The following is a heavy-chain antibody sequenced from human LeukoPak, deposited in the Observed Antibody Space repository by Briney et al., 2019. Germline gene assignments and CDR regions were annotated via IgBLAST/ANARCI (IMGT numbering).Heavy chain of an antibody. CDR1: GGTFSSYA. J-gene: IGHJ4*02. Sequence: SVKVSCKASGGTFSSYAISWVRQAPGQGLEWMGGIIPIIGTANYAQKFQGRVTITADKSTSTAYMELSSLRPEDTAVYYCARAGIAAAGPYFDYWGQGTLVTVSS. V-gene: IGHV1-69*06. CDR2: IIPIIGTA. D-gene: IGHD6-13*01. CDR3: ARAGIAAAGPYFDY.